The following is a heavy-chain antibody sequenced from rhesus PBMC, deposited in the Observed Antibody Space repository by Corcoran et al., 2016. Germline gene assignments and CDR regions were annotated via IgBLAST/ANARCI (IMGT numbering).Heavy chain of an antibody. D-gene: IGHD3-16*01. Sequence: VQLVQSGAEVKKPGSSVKVSCKAAGYTFTDYYMHWVRQAPRKGLEWMGWINPYNGDTKYAQKFQGSVTMTRATSTRTAYMELSSLRSEDTAVYYCAREEYYSGSPMPFDYWGHGVLVTVSS. CDR1: GYTFTDYY. CDR2: INPYNGDT. V-gene: IGHV1S2*01. CDR3: AREEYYSGSPMPFDY. J-gene: IGHJ4*01.